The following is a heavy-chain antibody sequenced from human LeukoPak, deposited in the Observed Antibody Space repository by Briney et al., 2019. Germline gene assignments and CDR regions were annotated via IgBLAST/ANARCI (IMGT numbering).Heavy chain of an antibody. J-gene: IGHJ4*02. D-gene: IGHD6-19*01. CDR2: INHSGST. Sequence: SETLSLTCAVYGGSFSGYYWSWIRQPPGKGLEWIGEINHSGSTNYNPSLKSRVTISVDTSKNQFSLKLSSVTAADTAVYYCARVAGTVRCGYWGQGTLVTVSS. V-gene: IGHV4-34*01. CDR1: GGSFSGYY. CDR3: ARVAGTVRCGY.